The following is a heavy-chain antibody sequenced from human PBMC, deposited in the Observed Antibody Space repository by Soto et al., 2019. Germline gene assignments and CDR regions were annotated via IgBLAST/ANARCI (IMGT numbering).Heavy chain of an antibody. V-gene: IGHV4-59*01. CDR3: ARTQGSGVSDY. CDR2: ISHSARI. D-gene: IGHD3-3*01. Sequence: QVQLQESGPGLVKPSETLSLACSVSGDSITHNYWSWIRQPPGKGLEWIAYISHSARINYNPSLKGRVSISLDTSKNQFSLRVNSLTPADTAVYYCARTQGSGVSDYWGQGTLVTVSS. J-gene: IGHJ4*02. CDR1: GDSITHNY.